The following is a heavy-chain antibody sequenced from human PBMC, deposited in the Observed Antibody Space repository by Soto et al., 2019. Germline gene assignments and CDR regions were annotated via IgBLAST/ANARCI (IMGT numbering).Heavy chain of an antibody. Sequence: ASVKVSCKASGYTFTSYYMHWVRQAPGQGLEWMGIINPSGGSTSYAQKFQGRVTMTRDTSTSTVYMELSSLRSEDTAVYYCARELYYDYVWGSYRPNSPFDYWGQGPLVTV. D-gene: IGHD3-16*02. J-gene: IGHJ4*02. V-gene: IGHV1-46*01. CDR2: INPSGGST. CDR3: ARELYYDYVWGSYRPNSPFDY. CDR1: GYTFTSYY.